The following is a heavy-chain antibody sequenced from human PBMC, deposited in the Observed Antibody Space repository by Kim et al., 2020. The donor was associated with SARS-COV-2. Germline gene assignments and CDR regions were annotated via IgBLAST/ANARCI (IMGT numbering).Heavy chain of an antibody. CDR3: ARGSQPSGYSPGYYFDY. CDR2: IIPIFGTA. Sequence: SVKVSCKASGGTFSSYAISWVRQAPGQGLEWMGGIIPIFGTANYAQKFQGRVTITADESTSTAYMELSSLRSEDTAVYYCARGSQPSGYSPGYYFDYWGPGTLVTVSS. J-gene: IGHJ4*02. V-gene: IGHV1-69*13. D-gene: IGHD5-18*01. CDR1: GGTFSSYA.